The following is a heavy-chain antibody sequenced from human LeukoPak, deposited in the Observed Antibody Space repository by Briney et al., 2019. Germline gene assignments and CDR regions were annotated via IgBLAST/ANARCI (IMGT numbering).Heavy chain of an antibody. CDR2: INPNSGGT. CDR3: ARGEWLLHY. CDR1: GYTFTDYY. Sequence: ASVKVSCKASGYTFTDYYIHWVRQAPGQGLEWMGRINPNSGGTNSAQKCQGRVTMTRDTSISTAYMELSRLRSDDTAVYYCARGEWLLHYWGQGILVTVSS. J-gene: IGHJ4*02. V-gene: IGHV1-2*06. D-gene: IGHD5-18*01.